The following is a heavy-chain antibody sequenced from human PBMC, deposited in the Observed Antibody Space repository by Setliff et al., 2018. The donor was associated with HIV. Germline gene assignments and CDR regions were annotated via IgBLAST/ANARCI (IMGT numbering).Heavy chain of an antibody. V-gene: IGHV7-4-1*02. CDR3: ARGPQWRPSLEDWFDP. J-gene: IGHJ5*02. CDR2: INTNTGNP. CDR1: GYTFTSYA. D-gene: IGHD2-2*01. Sequence: WASVKVSCKASGYTFTSYAMNWVRQAPGQGLEWMGWINTNTGNPTYAQGFTGRFVFSLDTSVSTAYLQISSLKAEDTAVYYCARGPQWRPSLEDWFDPWGQGTLVTVS.